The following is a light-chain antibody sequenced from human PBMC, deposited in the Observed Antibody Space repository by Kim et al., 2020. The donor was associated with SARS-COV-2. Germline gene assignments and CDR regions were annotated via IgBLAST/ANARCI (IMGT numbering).Light chain of an antibody. Sequence: DIQMTQSPSSLSASVGDRVTFTYRASQGINNHLAWFQQKSGKAPKSLIYAASTLQGGVPSRFSGSGFGTDFTLTISSLQPEDFATYYCQQCSTFPLTFGGRTKVESK. V-gene: IGKV1-16*01. CDR3: QQCSTFPLT. CDR1: QGINNH. J-gene: IGKJ4*01. CDR2: AAS.